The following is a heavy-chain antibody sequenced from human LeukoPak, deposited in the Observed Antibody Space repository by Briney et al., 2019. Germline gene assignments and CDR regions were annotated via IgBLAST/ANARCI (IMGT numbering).Heavy chain of an antibody. CDR1: GGSISSYY. V-gene: IGHV4-59*08. CDR3: ARHSGGSGSSTYAQYFDY. J-gene: IGHJ4*02. CDR2: IFYTGSP. D-gene: IGHD3-10*01. Sequence: PSETLSLTCIVSGGSISSYYWSWIRQPPGKGLEWSGYIFYTGSPNYNPSLKSRVTLSLDTSKNQFSLNLSSVTAADTAVYYCARHSGGSGSSTYAQYFDYWGQGTQVTVSS.